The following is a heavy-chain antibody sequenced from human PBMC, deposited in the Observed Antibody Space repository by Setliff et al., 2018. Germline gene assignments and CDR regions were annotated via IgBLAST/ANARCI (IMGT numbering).Heavy chain of an antibody. D-gene: IGHD3-22*01. CDR2: INWNSRSV. CDR1: GFSFANYA. V-gene: IGHV3-9*01. CDR3: ARDRISRYYDSGAHAFDI. Sequence: GGSLRLSCAASGFSFANYAMHWVRQVPGKGLEWVSGINWNSRSVAYAVSVKGRFTISRDNAKNSLYLQMNSLRAEDTAVYYCARDRISRYYDSGAHAFDIWGQGTMVTVSS. J-gene: IGHJ3*02.